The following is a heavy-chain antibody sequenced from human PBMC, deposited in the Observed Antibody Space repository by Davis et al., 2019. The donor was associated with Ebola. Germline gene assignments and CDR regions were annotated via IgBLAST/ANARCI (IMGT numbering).Heavy chain of an antibody. CDR1: GGSISSSSYY. D-gene: IGHD3-10*01. CDR3: ARNQRGGSGSSYYYYYYGMDV. J-gene: IGHJ6*02. Sequence: MPSETLSLTCTVSGGSISSSSYYWGWIRQPPGKGLEWIGSIYYSGSTYYNPSLKSRVTISVDTSKNQFSLKLSSVTAADTAVYYCARNQRGGSGSSYYYYYYGMDVWGQGTTVTVSS. V-gene: IGHV4-39*01. CDR2: IYYSGST.